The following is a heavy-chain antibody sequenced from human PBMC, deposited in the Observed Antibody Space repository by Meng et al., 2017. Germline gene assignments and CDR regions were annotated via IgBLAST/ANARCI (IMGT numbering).Heavy chain of an antibody. CDR3: ASDNFYDSSGYSYRYFDL. D-gene: IGHD3-22*01. CDR1: VGSFSGYY. J-gene: IGHJ2*01. Sequence: VHRRPWGRVLVQPSASLSPACAVSVGSFSGYYCGWIRPPPGKGLEWIGEINHSGSTNYNPSLKSRVTISVATSKNQFSLKLSSVTAADTAVYYCASDNFYDSSGYSYRYFDLWGRGTLVTVSS. V-gene: IGHV4-34*01. CDR2: INHSGST.